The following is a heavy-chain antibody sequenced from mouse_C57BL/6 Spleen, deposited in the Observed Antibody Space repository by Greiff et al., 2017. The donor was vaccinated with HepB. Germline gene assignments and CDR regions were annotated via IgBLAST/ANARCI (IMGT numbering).Heavy chain of an antibody. CDR3: ARGDYGSMDAMDY. CDR2: ISSGSSTI. J-gene: IGHJ4*01. CDR1: GFTFSDYG. V-gene: IGHV5-17*01. Sequence: EVKLMESGGGLVKPGGSLKLSCAASGFTFSDYGMHWVRQAPEKGLEWVAYISSGSSTIYYADTVKGRFTISRDNAKKTLFLQMTSLRSEDTAMYYCARGDYGSMDAMDYWGQGTSVTVSS. D-gene: IGHD1-1*01.